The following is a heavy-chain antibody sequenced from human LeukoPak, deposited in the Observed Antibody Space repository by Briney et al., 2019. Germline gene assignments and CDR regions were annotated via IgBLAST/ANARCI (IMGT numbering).Heavy chain of an antibody. D-gene: IGHD3-22*01. Sequence: SETLFLTCTVSGGSISSGDHYWSWIRQPPGKGLEWIGYMYYSGSTYYNPSLKSRVTISVDTSKNQFSLKLSSVTAADTAVYYCARPYYYDSRIDPWGQGTLVTVSS. CDR2: MYYSGST. CDR1: GGSISSGDHY. CDR3: ARPYYYDSRIDP. J-gene: IGHJ5*02. V-gene: IGHV4-30-4*08.